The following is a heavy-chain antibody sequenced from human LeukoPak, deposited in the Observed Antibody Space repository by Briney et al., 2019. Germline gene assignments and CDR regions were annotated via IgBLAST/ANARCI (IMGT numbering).Heavy chain of an antibody. CDR3: AREGWLQSSDY. J-gene: IGHJ4*02. CDR1: GFTFSTYS. D-gene: IGHD5-24*01. V-gene: IGHV3-64*01. Sequence: GGSLRLSCTASGFTFSTYSMHWVRQAPGKGLEYVSSISSNGGRTFYANSVKGRFTISRDNSKNTLYLQMGGLRAEDMAVYYCAREGWLQSSDYWGQGTLVTVSS. CDR2: ISSNGGRT.